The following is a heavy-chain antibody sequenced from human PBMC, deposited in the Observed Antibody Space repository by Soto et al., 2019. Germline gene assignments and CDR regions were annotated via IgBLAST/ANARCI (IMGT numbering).Heavy chain of an antibody. CDR2: IWYDGSNK. CDR3: ARELIGHRSSWYGDYYSGMDV. V-gene: IGHV3-33*01. D-gene: IGHD6-13*01. CDR1: GVNFSSYG. Sequence: SQTISCAASGVNFSSYGMHRVRQAPGKGLERVSVIWYDGSNKYYADSVKGRFTISRDNSKNTLYLQMNSLRAEDTAVYYCARELIGHRSSWYGDYYSGMDVWGQGTTVTVS. J-gene: IGHJ6*02.